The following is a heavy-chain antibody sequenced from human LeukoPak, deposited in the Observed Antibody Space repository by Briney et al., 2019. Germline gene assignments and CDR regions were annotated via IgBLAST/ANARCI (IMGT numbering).Heavy chain of an antibody. D-gene: IGHD3-22*01. CDR1: GLTFDDYT. CDR3: ARDLGYYASSAN. V-gene: IGHV3-53*01. Sequence: GGSLRLSCAASGLTFDDYTMHWVRQAPGKGPEWVSVIYSSGSTYYADSVKGRFTISRDISKNSLYLQMTSLRAEDTAVYYCARDLGYYASSANWGQGTLVTVSS. J-gene: IGHJ4*02. CDR2: IYSSGST.